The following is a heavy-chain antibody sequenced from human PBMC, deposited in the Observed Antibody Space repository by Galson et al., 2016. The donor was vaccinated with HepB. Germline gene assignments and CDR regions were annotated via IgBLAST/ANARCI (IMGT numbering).Heavy chain of an antibody. CDR3: FYGDRHSSDY. Sequence: SLRLSCAASGFRFSNYGMTWVRQAPGKGLEWVSSINAGGGSTYYADSVKGRFTISRDNSKSTLYLQMNSLRAEDTALYCCFYGDRHSSDYWGRGTLVTVSS. CDR2: INAGGGST. CDR1: GFRFSNYG. J-gene: IGHJ4*02. V-gene: IGHV3-23*01. D-gene: IGHD4-17*01.